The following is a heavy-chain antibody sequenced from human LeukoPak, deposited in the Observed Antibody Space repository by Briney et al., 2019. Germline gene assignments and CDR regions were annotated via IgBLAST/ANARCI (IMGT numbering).Heavy chain of an antibody. Sequence: SETLSLTCTVSGGSIGGSYWIWLRQPPGKGLEWIGYIYYGGSTNYNASLKNRVTISVDASKNQVSLQLNSLTAADTALYYCAATGPYYFHNWGQGTLVTVSS. J-gene: IGHJ4*02. D-gene: IGHD1-26*01. CDR2: IYYGGST. CDR3: AATGPYYFHN. V-gene: IGHV4-59*01. CDR1: GGSIGGSY.